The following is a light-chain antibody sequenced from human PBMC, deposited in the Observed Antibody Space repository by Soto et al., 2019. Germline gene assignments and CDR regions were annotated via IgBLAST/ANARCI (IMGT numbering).Light chain of an antibody. V-gene: IGKV3-11*01. J-gene: IGKJ1*01. CDR1: QSVSTY. CDR2: DAS. Sequence: EIVLTQSPATLSLSPGERATLSCRASQSVSTYLAWYQQKPGQAPRLLIYDASTRATGIPARFSGSGSGTDFTLTISSLEPEDFAFYYCQQRGNWPRTFGQGTKVEIK. CDR3: QQRGNWPRT.